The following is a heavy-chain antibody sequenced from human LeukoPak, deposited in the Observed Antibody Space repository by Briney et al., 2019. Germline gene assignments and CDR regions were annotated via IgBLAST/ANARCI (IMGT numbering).Heavy chain of an antibody. CDR3: ATSLVVVKNWFDP. V-gene: IGHV4-4*02. Sequence: SGTLSLTCAVSGGSISSNNWWGWVRQPPGKGLEWIGEIYHSGSPNYNPSLKSRVTISVDKSRNHFSLNLSSVTAADTAVYYCATSLVVVKNWFDPWGQGTLVTVSS. D-gene: IGHD2-15*01. J-gene: IGHJ5*02. CDR1: GGSISSNNW. CDR2: IYHSGSP.